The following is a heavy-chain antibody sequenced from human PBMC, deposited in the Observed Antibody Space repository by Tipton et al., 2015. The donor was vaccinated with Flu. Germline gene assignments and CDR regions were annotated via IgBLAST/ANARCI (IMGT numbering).Heavy chain of an antibody. CDR3: ERHGKDTEDYLGSFDI. V-gene: IGHV4-59*08. Sequence: TLSLTCTVSGGSISGYYWSWIRQPPGKGLVCIAYSSGSSGHTNYNPSLKSRGTISVDTSKNQFSLKLSSVTAADTAVYYCERHGKDTEDYLGSFDIWGQGTMVSVSS. J-gene: IGHJ3*02. CDR2: SSGSSGHT. D-gene: IGHD2/OR15-2a*01. CDR1: GGSISGYY.